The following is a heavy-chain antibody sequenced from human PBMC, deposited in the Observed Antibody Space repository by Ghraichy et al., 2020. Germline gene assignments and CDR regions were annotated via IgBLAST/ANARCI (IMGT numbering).Heavy chain of an antibody. D-gene: IGHD3-9*01. V-gene: IGHV4-59*11. CDR3: ARGGKTGYYPHYHYYGLDV. Sequence: SETLSLTCTVSGGSISSHNWTWIRQPPGKGLEWIGYIYDSGSSNYNPSLQSRVTISVDTSKNQFSLKLSSVTAADTAVYYCARGGKTGYYPHYHYYGLDVWGQGTTVTVSS. CDR2: IYDSGSS. J-gene: IGHJ6*02. CDR1: GGSISSHN.